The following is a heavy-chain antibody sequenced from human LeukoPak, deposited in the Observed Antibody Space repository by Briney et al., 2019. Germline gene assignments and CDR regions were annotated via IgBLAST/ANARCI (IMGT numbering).Heavy chain of an antibody. CDR2: ISTTGTTI. J-gene: IGHJ4*02. D-gene: IGHD3-10*01. CDR3: ARTPPVTGRCFDN. V-gene: IGHV3-48*03. Sequence: PGGSLRLSCAASGFTFSSYEMIWVRQAPGQGLEWVSFISTTGTTIYYADSVKGRFTISRDNAKHSLYLQMNSLRAEDTAVYYCARTPPVTGRCFDNWGQGTLVTVSS. CDR1: GFTFSSYE.